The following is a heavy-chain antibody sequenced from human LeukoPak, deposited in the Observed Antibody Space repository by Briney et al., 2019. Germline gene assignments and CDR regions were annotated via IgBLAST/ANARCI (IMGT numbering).Heavy chain of an antibody. J-gene: IGHJ4*02. CDR3: ARMFYFDTSGKFDY. V-gene: IGHV4-59*01. D-gene: IGHD3-22*01. Sequence: PSETLSLTCSVSGGSISSYYWSWIRQPPGKGLEWIGYIYYIGSTTYNPSLKSRVTLSVDTSKNQFSLKLSSVTAADTAIYYCARMFYFDTSGKFDYWGQGTLVTVSS. CDR2: IYYIGST. CDR1: GGSISSYY.